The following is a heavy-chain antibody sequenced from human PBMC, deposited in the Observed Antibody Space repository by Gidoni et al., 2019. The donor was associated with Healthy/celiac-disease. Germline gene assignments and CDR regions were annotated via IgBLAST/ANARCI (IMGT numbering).Heavy chain of an antibody. D-gene: IGHD2-15*01. CDR3: TTDPLLGSGGSCRY. CDR2: IKSKTDGGTT. J-gene: IGHJ4*02. V-gene: IGHV3-15*07. CDR1: CFTFSNAW. Sequence: EVQLVESGGGLVKPGGYLRLSCAASCFTFSNAWMNWVRQAPGKGLEWVGRIKSKTDGGTTDYAAPVKGRFTISRDDSKNTLYLQMNSLKTEDTAVYYCTTDPLLGSGGSCRYWGQGTLVTVSS.